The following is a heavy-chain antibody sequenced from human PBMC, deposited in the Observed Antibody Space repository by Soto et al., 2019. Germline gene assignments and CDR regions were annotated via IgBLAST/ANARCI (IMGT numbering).Heavy chain of an antibody. Sequence: ASVKVSCKASGYTFTSYAMHWVRQAPGQRLEWMGWINAGNGSTSYAQKFQGRVTMTRDTSTSTVYMELSSLRSEDTAVYYCARDGELSSYYYGMDVWGQGTTVTVSS. J-gene: IGHJ6*02. CDR3: ARDGELSSYYYGMDV. V-gene: IGHV1-3*01. CDR2: INAGNGST. D-gene: IGHD3-10*01. CDR1: GYTFTSYA.